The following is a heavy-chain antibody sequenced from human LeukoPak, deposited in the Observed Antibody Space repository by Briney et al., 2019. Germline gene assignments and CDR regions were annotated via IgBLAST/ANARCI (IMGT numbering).Heavy chain of an antibody. D-gene: IGHD6-19*01. CDR1: GGSISSYY. Sequence: SETLSLTCTVSGGSISSYYWSWIRQPPGKGLEWIGYIYYSGSTNYNPSLKSRVTISVDTSKNQFSLKLSSVTAADTAVYYCARVVGSSGWYVYWGQGTLVTVSS. J-gene: IGHJ4*02. CDR2: IYYSGST. V-gene: IGHV4-59*01. CDR3: ARVVGSSGWYVY.